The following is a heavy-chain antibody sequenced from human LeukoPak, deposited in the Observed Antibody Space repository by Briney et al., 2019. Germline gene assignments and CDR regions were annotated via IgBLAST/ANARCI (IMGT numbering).Heavy chain of an antibody. V-gene: IGHV4-39*01. D-gene: IGHD3-10*01. CDR1: GGSISSYY. J-gene: IGHJ5*02. Sequence: SETLSLTCTVSGGSISSYYWGWIRQPPGKGLEWIGSIYYSGSTYYNPSLKSRVTISVDTSKNQFSLKLSSVTAADTAVYYCAKGVDIWFGEYNWFDPWGQGTLVTVSS. CDR2: IYYSGST. CDR3: AKGVDIWFGEYNWFDP.